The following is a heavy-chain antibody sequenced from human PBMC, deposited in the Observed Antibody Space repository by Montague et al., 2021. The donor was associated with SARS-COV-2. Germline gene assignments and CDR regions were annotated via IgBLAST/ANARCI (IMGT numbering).Heavy chain of an antibody. CDR3: ARVVSVPHNRGYSYGHLTVKEGYTYFDY. D-gene: IGHD5-18*01. CDR1: GGSISSAGYS. J-gene: IGHJ4*02. Sequence: TLSLTCAVSGGSISSAGYSWSWIRQPPGKGLEWIGYIYHSGTTYYNPSLKSRVTISVDRSKNQFSLKLTSVTAADTAVYYCARVVSVPHNRGYSYGHLTVKEGYTYFDYWGQGTLVAVSS. V-gene: IGHV4-30-2*01. CDR2: IYHSGTT.